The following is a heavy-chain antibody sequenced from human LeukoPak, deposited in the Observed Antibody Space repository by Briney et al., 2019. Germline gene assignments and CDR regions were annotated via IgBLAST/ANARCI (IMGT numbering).Heavy chain of an antibody. J-gene: IGHJ4*02. D-gene: IGHD3-10*01. Sequence: GASVKVSYKASGYTFTSYGISWVRQAPGQGLEWMGWISAYNGNTNYAQKLQGRVTMTTDTSTSTAYMELRSLRSDDTAVYYCARDFALLWFGDFFDYWGQGTLVTVSS. CDR3: ARDFALLWFGDFFDY. V-gene: IGHV1-18*04. CDR2: ISAYNGNT. CDR1: GYTFTSYG.